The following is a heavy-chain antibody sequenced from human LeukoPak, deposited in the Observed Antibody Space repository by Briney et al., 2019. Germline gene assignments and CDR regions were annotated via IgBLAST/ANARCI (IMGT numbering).Heavy chain of an antibody. CDR3: ARDPAARPYYYYYMDV. V-gene: IGHV1-2*02. J-gene: IGHJ6*03. CDR2: INPNSGGT. CDR1: GYTFTGYY. Sequence: ASVKVSCKASGYTFTGYYMHWVRQAPGQGLEWMGWINPNSGGTNYAQKFQGRVTMTRDTSISTAYMELSRLRSDDTAVYYCARDPAARPYYYYYMDVWGKGTTVTVSS. D-gene: IGHD6-6*01.